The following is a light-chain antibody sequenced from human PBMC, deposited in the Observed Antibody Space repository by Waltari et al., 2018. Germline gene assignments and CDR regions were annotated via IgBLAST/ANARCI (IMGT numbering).Light chain of an antibody. CDR2: WAS. V-gene: IGKV4-1*01. CDR1: QSVFYNSHKQNY. CDR3: QQYYITPFT. J-gene: IGKJ3*01. Sequence: DIVMTQSPDSLAVSLGERANINCQYSQSVFYNSHKQNYITWYQQKPGQPPKLLIYWASTRENGVPDRFSGSGSGTDFTLTISSLQAEDVAVYYCQQYYITPFTFGPGTRVDIK.